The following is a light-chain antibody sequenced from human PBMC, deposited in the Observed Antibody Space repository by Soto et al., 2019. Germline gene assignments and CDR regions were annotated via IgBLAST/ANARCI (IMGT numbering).Light chain of an antibody. CDR3: QQYGSSGT. Sequence: DIVRKQSASAVSVSPRGRATLSCRASQSISDTLAWYQQKPGQAPRLLIYGASNRATGIPDRFSGSGSGTDFTLTISRLEPEDFAVYYCQQYGSSGTFGQGTKVDIK. J-gene: IGKJ1*01. V-gene: IGKV3-20*01. CDR1: QSISDT. CDR2: GAS.